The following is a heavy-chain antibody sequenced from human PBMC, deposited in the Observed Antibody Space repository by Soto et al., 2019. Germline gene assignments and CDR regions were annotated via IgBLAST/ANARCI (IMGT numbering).Heavy chain of an antibody. J-gene: IGHJ6*02. Sequence: GESLKISCKVSGYIFTTYWIGWVRQMPGKGLEWMGVIYPGDSDTIYSPSFQGQVTISADKSISTAYLQWSSLKAPDTAMYYCAREGNLEYSSSSSGYYYYYYGMDVWGQGTTVTVS. V-gene: IGHV5-51*01. D-gene: IGHD6-6*01. CDR3: AREGNLEYSSSSSGYYYYYYGMDV. CDR2: IYPGDSDT. CDR1: GYIFTTYW.